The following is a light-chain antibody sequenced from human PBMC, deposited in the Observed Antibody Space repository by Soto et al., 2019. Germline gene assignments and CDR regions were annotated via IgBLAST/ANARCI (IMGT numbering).Light chain of an antibody. V-gene: IGKV1-5*03. J-gene: IGKJ1*01. CDR3: QQYNSHPWT. CDR1: QSISSW. Sequence: DIQMTQSPSTLSASVGDRVTITCRASQSISSWLAWYQQKPGKAPKLLIYKASSLESGVPSRFSGSGSGTEFSLTISSLQPDDFATYYCQQYNSHPWTFGQGTKVEIK. CDR2: KAS.